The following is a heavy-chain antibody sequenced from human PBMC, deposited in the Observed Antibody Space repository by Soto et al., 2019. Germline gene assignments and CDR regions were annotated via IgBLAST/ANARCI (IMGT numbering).Heavy chain of an antibody. D-gene: IGHD2-8*01. J-gene: IGHJ6*02. CDR2: INHSGST. CDR3: ARGSCTNGVCYYYYYYGMDV. V-gene: IGHV4-34*01. CDR1: GGSFSGYY. Sequence: QVQLQQWGAGLLKPSETLSLTCAVYGGSFSGYYWSWIRQPPGKGLEWIGEINHSGSTNYNPSLNSRVTISVDTSKNQFSLKLSSVTAADTAVYYCARGSCTNGVCYYYYYYGMDVWGQGTTVTVSS.